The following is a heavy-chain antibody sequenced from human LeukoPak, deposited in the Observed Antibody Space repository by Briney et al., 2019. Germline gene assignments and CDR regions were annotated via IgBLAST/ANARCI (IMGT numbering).Heavy chain of an antibody. Sequence: GGSLRLSCAASGFTFSTYAMSWVRQAPEKGLEWVSGISGSGRSTYYADSVKGRFTLSRDNSKNTLYLQMNSLRAEDTAVYYCAKEVYDSSDSFSWGQGALVTVSS. V-gene: IGHV3-23*01. CDR2: ISGSGRST. CDR1: GFTFSTYA. J-gene: IGHJ5*02. CDR3: AKEVYDSSDSFS. D-gene: IGHD3-22*01.